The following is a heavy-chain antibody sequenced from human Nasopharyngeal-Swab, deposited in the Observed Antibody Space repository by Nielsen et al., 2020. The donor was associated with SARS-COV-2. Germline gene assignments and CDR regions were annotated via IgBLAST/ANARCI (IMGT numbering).Heavy chain of an antibody. V-gene: IGHV3-33*01. CDR3: ARDTPSGWWGGASDAFDI. CDR1: GFTFSSYG. Sequence: GESLKISCAASGFTFSSYGMHWVRQAPGKGLEWVAVIWYDGSNKYYADSVKGRFTISRDNSKNTLYLQMNSLRAEDTAVYYCARDTPSGWWGGASDAFDIWGQGTMVTVSS. J-gene: IGHJ3*02. D-gene: IGHD6-19*01. CDR2: IWYDGSNK.